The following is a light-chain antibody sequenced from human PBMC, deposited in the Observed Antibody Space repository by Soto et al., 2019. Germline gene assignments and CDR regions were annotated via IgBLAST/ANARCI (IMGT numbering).Light chain of an antibody. CDR3: CSSAGSTTRVL. J-gene: IGLJ2*01. V-gene: IGLV2-14*01. CDR2: EVS. CDR1: SSDVDAYKY. Sequence: QSVLTQPASVSGSPGQSITISCTGTSSDVDAYKYVSWYQQHPGKAPKLMIYEVSHRPSGVSDRFSGSKSGNTASLTISGLPAEDDADYYCCSSAGSTTRVLFGGGTKVTVL.